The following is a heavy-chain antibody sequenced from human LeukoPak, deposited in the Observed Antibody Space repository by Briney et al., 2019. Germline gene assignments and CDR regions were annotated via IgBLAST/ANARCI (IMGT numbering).Heavy chain of an antibody. CDR2: VNPNSGNT. D-gene: IGHD5-18*01. CDR1: GYTFTSYD. Sequence: ASVKVSCKASGYTFTSYDINWVRQATGQGLEWMGWVNPNSGNTGYAQKFQGRVTMTRNTSISTAYMELSSLRSEDTAVYYCATYTAIVAGDAFDIWGQGTMVTVSS. J-gene: IGHJ3*02. V-gene: IGHV1-8*01. CDR3: ATYTAIVAGDAFDI.